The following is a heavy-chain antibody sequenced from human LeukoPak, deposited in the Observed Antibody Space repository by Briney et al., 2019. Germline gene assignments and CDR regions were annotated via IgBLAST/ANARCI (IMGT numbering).Heavy chain of an antibody. J-gene: IGHJ4*02. V-gene: IGHV3-21*01. Sequence: PGGSLRLSCAASGFTFSSYSMNWVRQAPGEGLEWVSSISSSSSYIYYADSVKGRFTISRDNAKNSLYLQMNSLRAEDTAVYYCARKVVPAAIWYYFDYWGQGTLVTVSS. CDR1: GFTFSSYS. CDR3: ARKVVPAAIWYYFDY. D-gene: IGHD2-2*01. CDR2: ISSSSSYI.